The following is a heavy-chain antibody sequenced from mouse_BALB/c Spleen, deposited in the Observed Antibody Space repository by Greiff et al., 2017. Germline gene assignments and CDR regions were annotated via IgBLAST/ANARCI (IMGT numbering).Heavy chain of an antibody. Sequence: EVKLMESGGGLVKPGGSLKLSCAASGFAFSSYDMSWVRQTPEKRLEWVAYISSGGGSTYYPDTVKGRFTISRDNAKNTLYLQMSSLKSEDTAMYYCARQGDGYYEFAYWGQGTLVTVSA. D-gene: IGHD2-3*01. V-gene: IGHV5-12-1*01. J-gene: IGHJ3*01. CDR2: ISSGGGST. CDR3: ARQGDGYYEFAY. CDR1: GFAFSSYD.